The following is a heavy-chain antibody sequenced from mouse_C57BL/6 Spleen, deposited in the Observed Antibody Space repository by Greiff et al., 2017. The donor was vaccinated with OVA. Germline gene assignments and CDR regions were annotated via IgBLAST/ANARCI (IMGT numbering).Heavy chain of an antibody. CDR2: IDPSDSYT. Sequence: QVQLQQPGAELVKPGASVKLSCKASGYTFTSYWMQWVKQRPGQGLEWIGEIDPSDSYTNYNQKFKGKATLTVDTSSSTAYMQLSSLTSEDSAVYYCARYGYDGGVWGTGTTVTVSS. V-gene: IGHV1-50*01. CDR3: ARYGYDGGV. J-gene: IGHJ1*03. CDR1: GYTFTSYW. D-gene: IGHD2-2*01.